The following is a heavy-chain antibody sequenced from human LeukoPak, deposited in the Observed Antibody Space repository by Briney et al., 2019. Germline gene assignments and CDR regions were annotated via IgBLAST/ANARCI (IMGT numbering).Heavy chain of an antibody. CDR2: INPNSGGT. J-gene: IGHJ3*02. CDR1: GYTFTSYY. CDR3: ARVKRETGTTFTDAFDI. V-gene: IGHV1-2*02. D-gene: IGHD1-1*01. Sequence: ASVKVSCKASGYTFTSYYMHWVRQAPGQGLEWMGWINPNSGGTNYAQKFQGRVTMTGDTSISTAYMELSRLRSDDTAVYYCARVKRETGTTFTDAFDIWGQGTMVTVSS.